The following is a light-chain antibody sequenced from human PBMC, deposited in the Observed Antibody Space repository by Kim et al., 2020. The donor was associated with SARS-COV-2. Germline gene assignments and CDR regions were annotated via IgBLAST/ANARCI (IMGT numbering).Light chain of an antibody. CDR1: QSVSHW. CDR2: ETS. CDR3: QQYNTWYT. Sequence: DIQMTQFPSTLSTSVGDRVTITCQASQSVSHWLAWYQQKPGKAPKVLIYETSKLKSGVPSRFSGSGFGIEFTLTISSLQPDDFATYYCQQYNTWYTFGQGTKLEI. J-gene: IGKJ2*01. V-gene: IGKV1-5*03.